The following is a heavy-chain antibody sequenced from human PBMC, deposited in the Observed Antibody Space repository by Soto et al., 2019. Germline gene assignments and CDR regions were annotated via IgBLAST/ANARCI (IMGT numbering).Heavy chain of an antibody. Sequence: SGPTLVNPTQTLTLTCAYSGFSLRATGMCLSWVRQPPGKAPEWLALIDWDGDKYYSTSLKTRLTISRDTSKKQVVLKMTNMDPADTATYYCVRSYDSGGYYEAFDIWGQGTVVTVSS. CDR1: GFSLRATGMC. CDR3: VRSYDSGGYYEAFDI. D-gene: IGHD3-22*01. CDR2: IDWDGDK. J-gene: IGHJ3*02. V-gene: IGHV2-70*20.